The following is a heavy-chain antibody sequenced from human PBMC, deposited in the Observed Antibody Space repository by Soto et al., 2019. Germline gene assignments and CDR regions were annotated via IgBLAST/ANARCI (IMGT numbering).Heavy chain of an antibody. CDR2: IIPLFGTA. V-gene: IGHV1-69*01. Sequence: QVQWVQSGADVKKPGSSVKVSCQASGVTFSSETLGWVRQAPGQGLEWVGGIIPLFGTASYEQKFQGRVTISADESTSTVYLEMSCLRSDDTAVYFCATELGENPASPFDAWGQGTLVTVSS. D-gene: IGHD3-10*01. CDR3: ATELGENPASPFDA. CDR1: GVTFSSET. J-gene: IGHJ4*02.